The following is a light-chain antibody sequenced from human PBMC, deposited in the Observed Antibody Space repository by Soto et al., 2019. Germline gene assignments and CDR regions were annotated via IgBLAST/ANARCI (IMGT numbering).Light chain of an antibody. CDR2: KAS. Sequence: DIQMAPSPSTLSASVGDRVTITCRASQSISSWLAWYQQKPGKAPKLLIYKASTLQNGGPSRFSGSASGTEFTLTISSLQPDDFATYYCQQYNSYPRTFGHGTKVEIK. J-gene: IGKJ1*01. V-gene: IGKV1-5*03. CDR3: QQYNSYPRT. CDR1: QSISSW.